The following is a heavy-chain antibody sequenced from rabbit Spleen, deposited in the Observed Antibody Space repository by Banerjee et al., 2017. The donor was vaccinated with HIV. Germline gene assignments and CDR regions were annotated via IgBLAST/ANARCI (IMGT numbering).Heavy chain of an antibody. V-gene: IGHV1S45*01. J-gene: IGHJ6*01. CDR1: GFDFSSYG. D-gene: IGHD1-1*01. CDR3: ARDTSSSFSSYGMDL. CDR2: IEAGSSGFT. Sequence: QQQLVESGGGLVQPGGSLKLSGKASGFDFSSYGVSWVRQAPGKGLEWIACIEAGSSGFTYFASWAKGRFTISKTSSTTVTLQMTSLTAADTATYFCARDTSSSFSSYGMDLWGPGTLVTVS.